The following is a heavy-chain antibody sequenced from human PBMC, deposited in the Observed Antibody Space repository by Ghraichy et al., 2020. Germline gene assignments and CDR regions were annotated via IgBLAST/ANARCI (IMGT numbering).Heavy chain of an antibody. V-gene: IGHV4-4*07. J-gene: IGHJ6*02. Sequence: SETLSLTCTVSGGSISSYYWSWIRQPAGKGLEWIGRIYTSGSTNYNPSLKSRVTMSVDTSKNQFSLKLSSVTAADTAVYYCAREELLRYFDLHIKYYYYGMHVWGQGTTVTVSS. CDR1: GGSISSYY. CDR2: IYTSGST. CDR3: AREELLRYFDLHIKYYYYGMHV. D-gene: IGHD3-9*01.